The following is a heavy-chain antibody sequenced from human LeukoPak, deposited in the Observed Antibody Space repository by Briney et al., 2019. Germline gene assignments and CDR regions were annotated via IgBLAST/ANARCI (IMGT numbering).Heavy chain of an antibody. J-gene: IGHJ4*02. D-gene: IGHD4-17*01. CDR3: AKHGDYSFDH. CDR2: IRQDGRDI. CDR1: GFTFSSYW. Sequence: GGSLRLSCAASGFTFSSYWMGWVRQAPGRGLEWVADIRQDGRDIHYVDSLKGRFTVSRDNAKNSLFLQANSLRAEDTAVYYCAKHGDYSFDHWGQGTLVTVSS. V-gene: IGHV3-7*05.